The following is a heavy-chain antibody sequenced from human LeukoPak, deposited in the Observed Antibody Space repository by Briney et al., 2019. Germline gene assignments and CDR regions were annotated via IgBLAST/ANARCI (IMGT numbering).Heavy chain of an antibody. V-gene: IGHV1-69*13. CDR1: GGTFSSYA. J-gene: IGHJ6*02. D-gene: IGHD2-2*01. CDR3: ARDLVPVPYGMGV. Sequence: ASVKVSCKASGGTFSSYAISWVRQAPGQGLEWMGGIIPIFGTANYAQKFQGRVTITADESTSTAYMELSSLRSEDTAVYYCARDLVPVPYGMGVWGQGTTVTVSS. CDR2: IIPIFGTA.